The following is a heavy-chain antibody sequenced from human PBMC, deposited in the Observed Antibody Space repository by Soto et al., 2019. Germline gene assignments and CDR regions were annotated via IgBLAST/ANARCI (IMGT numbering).Heavy chain of an antibody. J-gene: IGHJ3*02. CDR3: ARDTTTVVTGTLGAFDI. CDR1: GGSISSGGYY. Sequence: QVQLQESGPGLVKPSQTLSLTCTVSGGSISSGGYYWSWIRQHPGKGLEWIGYIYYSGSTYYNPSLKSRVTISVDTSKNQFSLKLSSVTAADTAVYYCARDTTTVVTGTLGAFDIWGQGTMVTVSS. CDR2: IYYSGST. D-gene: IGHD4-17*01. V-gene: IGHV4-31*03.